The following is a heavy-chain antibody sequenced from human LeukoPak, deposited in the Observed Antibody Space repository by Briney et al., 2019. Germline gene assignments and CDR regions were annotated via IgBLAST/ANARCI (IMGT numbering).Heavy chain of an antibody. CDR2: IIPILGIG. J-gene: IGHJ4*02. CDR1: GGTFSSYA. V-gene: IGHV1-69*04. CDR3: ASSRYYDSSGYCFDY. D-gene: IGHD3-22*01. Sequence: GASVKVSCKASGGTFSSYAISWVRQAPGQGLEWMGRIIPILGIGNYAQKFQGRVTITADKSTSTAYMELSSLRSEDTAVYYCASSRYYDSSGYCFDYWGQGTLVTVSS.